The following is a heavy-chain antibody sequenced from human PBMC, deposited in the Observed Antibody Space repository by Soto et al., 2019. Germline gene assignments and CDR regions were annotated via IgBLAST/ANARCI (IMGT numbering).Heavy chain of an antibody. CDR3: ARPGFDYHGMDV. D-gene: IGHD3-10*01. CDR2: IDPSDSYT. V-gene: IGHV5-10-1*01. J-gene: IGHJ6*02. CDR1: GYSFTSYW. Sequence: PRESLKISCKGSGYSFTSYWISWVRQMPGKGLEWMGRIDPSDSYTNYSPSFQGHVTISADKSISTAYLQWSSLKASDTAMYYCARPGFDYHGMDVWGQGTTVTVSS.